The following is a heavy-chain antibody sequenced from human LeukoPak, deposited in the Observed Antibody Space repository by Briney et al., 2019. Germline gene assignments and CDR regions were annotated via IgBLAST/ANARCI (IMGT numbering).Heavy chain of an antibody. J-gene: IGHJ3*02. Sequence: ASVKVSCKASGGTFSSYAISWVRQAPGQGLEWMGGIIPIFGTANYAQKFQGRVTITADESTSTAYMELSSLRSEDTAVYYCAREGVYCSSTSCRASGAFDIWGQGTMVTVSS. CDR3: AREGVYCSSTSCRASGAFDI. CDR2: IIPIFGTA. V-gene: IGHV1-69*13. CDR1: GGTFSSYA. D-gene: IGHD2-2*01.